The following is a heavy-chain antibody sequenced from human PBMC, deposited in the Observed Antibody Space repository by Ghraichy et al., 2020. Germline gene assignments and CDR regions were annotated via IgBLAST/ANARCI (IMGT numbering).Heavy chain of an antibody. V-gene: IGHV4-59*01. CDR2: IYYSGST. Sequence: SETLSLTCTVSGGSISSYYWSWIRQPPGKGLEWIGYIYYSGSTNYNPSLKSRVTISVDTSKNQFSLKLSSVTAADTAVYYCARESGSGWTGFDYWGQGTLVTVSS. CDR1: GGSISSYY. CDR3: ARESGSGWTGFDY. D-gene: IGHD6-19*01. J-gene: IGHJ4*02.